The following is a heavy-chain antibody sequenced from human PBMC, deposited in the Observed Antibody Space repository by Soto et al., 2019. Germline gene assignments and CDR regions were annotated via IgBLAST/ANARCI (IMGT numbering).Heavy chain of an antibody. CDR1: GGTFSSYA. J-gene: IGHJ6*02. CDR3: ATDTYYDILTGYPHYYYGMDV. D-gene: IGHD3-9*01. V-gene: IGHV1-69*13. CDR2: IIPIFGTA. Sequence: GASVKVSCKASGGTFSSYAISWVRQAPGQGLEWMGGIIPIFGTANYAQKFQGRVTITADESTSTAYMELSSLRSEDTAVYYCATDTYYDILTGYPHYYYGMDVWGQGTTVTVSS.